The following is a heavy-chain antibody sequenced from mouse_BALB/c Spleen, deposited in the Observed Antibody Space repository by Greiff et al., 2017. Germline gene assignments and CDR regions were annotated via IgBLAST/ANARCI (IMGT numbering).Heavy chain of an antibody. D-gene: IGHD1-1*01. V-gene: IGHV3-2*02. J-gene: IGHJ1*01. CDR1: GYSITSDYA. CDR2: ISYSGST. CDR3: ARSGFDYYGSSYRYFDV. Sequence: DVQLQESGPGLVKPSQSLSLTCTVTGYSITSDYAWNWIRQFPGNKLEWMGYISYSGSTSYNPSLKSRISITRDTSKNQFFLQLNSVTTEDTATYYCARSGFDYYGSSYRYFDVWGAGTTVTVSS.